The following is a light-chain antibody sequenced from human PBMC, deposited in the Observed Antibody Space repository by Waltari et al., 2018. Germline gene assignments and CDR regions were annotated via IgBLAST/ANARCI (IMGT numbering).Light chain of an antibody. CDR2: KDN. CDR3: QSGNSRGSYYV. Sequence: SYELTQPPSVSVSPGQTARITCSGDALPKQYVYWYQQKPGQAPVLMIYKDNERPSGIPERFSGSSSGTTVTLTISGVQAEDEADYYCQSGNSRGSYYVFGTGTKVIVL. J-gene: IGLJ1*01. CDR1: ALPKQY. V-gene: IGLV3-25*03.